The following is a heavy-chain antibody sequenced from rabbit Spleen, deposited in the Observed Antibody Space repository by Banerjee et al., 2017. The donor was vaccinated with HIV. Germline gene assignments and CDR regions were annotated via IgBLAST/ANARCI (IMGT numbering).Heavy chain of an antibody. V-gene: IGHV1S40*01. CDR2: IAGSSSDFT. CDR3: ARDTGSSFSSYGMDL. J-gene: IGHJ6*01. D-gene: IGHD8-1*01. CDR1: GVSFSGDSY. Sequence: QSLEESGGDLVKPGASLTLTCTASGVSFSGDSYICWVRQAPGKGLEWIACIAGSSSDFTYSASWAKGRFTISKTSSTTVTLQMTSLTAADTATYFCARDTGSSFSSYGMDLWGQGTLVTVS.